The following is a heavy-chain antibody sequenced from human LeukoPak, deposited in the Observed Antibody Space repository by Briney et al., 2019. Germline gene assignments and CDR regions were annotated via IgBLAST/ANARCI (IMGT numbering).Heavy chain of an antibody. CDR1: GYTFTGYY. Sequence: ASVKVSCKASGYTFTGYYMHWVRQAPGQGLEWMGWINPNSGGTNYAQKLQGRVTMTTDTSTSTAYMELRSLRSDDTAVYYCARVKGGAEKIYYDYVWGSYRRLDYWGQGTLVTVSS. J-gene: IGHJ4*02. V-gene: IGHV1-2*02. D-gene: IGHD3-16*02. CDR2: INPNSGGT. CDR3: ARVKGGAEKIYYDYVWGSYRRLDY.